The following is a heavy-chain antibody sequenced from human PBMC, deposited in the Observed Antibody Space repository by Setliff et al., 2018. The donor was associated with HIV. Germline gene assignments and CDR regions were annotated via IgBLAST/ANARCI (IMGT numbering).Heavy chain of an antibody. CDR1: GFTFSRYA. V-gene: IGHV3-30*04. Sequence: GGSLRLSCAASGFTFSRYAMHWVRQAPGKGLEWVAFISYDGSKKYDADFVKGRFTISRDNSKNTLYLQMNSLRAEDTAVYYCAKDPRAAVATICDYWGQGTLVTVSS. CDR3: AKDPRAAVATICDY. CDR2: ISYDGSKK. D-gene: IGHD5-12*01. J-gene: IGHJ4*02.